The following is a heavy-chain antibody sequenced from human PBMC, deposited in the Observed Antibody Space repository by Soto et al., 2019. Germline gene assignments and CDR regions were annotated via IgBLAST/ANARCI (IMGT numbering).Heavy chain of an antibody. CDR2: MNPNSGNT. V-gene: IGHV1-8*01. CDR1: GYTFTSYD. D-gene: IGHD5-12*01. CDR3: QVATTTYYYYGMDV. Sequence: QVQLVQSGAEVKKPGASVKVSCKASGYTFTSYDINWVRQATGQGLEWMGWMNPNSGNTGYAQKFQGRVTMTRNTSISTAYMELSSLRSEDTAVYYCQVATTTYYYYGMDVWGQGTTVTVSS. J-gene: IGHJ6*02.